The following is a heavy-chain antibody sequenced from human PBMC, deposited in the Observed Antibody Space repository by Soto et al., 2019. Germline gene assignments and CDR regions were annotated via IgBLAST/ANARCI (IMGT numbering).Heavy chain of an antibody. V-gene: IGHV3-23*01. CDR1: GFTFSSYG. D-gene: IGHD6-13*01. Sequence: GSLRLSCAASGFTFSSYGMNWVRLAPGEGLEWVSTVSPAGSTFYADSVRGRFTISRDNSKSTVDLQMNGLRVDDTAIYYCVRSWAYWGRGTVVTVSS. J-gene: IGHJ4*02. CDR3: VRSWAY. CDR2: VSPAGST.